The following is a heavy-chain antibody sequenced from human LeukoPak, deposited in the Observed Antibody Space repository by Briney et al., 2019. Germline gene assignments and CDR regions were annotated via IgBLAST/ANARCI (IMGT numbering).Heavy chain of an antibody. V-gene: IGHV3-7*01. J-gene: IGHJ4*02. D-gene: IGHD3-22*01. Sequence: PGGSLRLSCAASGFTLSSYWMSWVRQAPGKGLEWVASIKQDGSEKYYVDSVKGRFTISRDNAKNSLCLQMNSLRAEDTAVYYCAIEGGDYYDSSGYCHDYWGQGTLVTVSS. CDR3: AIEGGDYYDSSGYCHDY. CDR2: IKQDGSEK. CDR1: GFTLSSYW.